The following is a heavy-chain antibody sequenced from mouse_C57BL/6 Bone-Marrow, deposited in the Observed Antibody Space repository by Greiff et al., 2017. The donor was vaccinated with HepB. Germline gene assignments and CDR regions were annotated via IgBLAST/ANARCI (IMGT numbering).Heavy chain of an antibody. CDR2: IWGVGST. CDR3: ASYYGSSPFAY. J-gene: IGHJ3*01. D-gene: IGHD1-1*01. CDR1: GFSLTSYG. V-gene: IGHV2-6*01. Sequence: VMLVESGPGLVAPSQRLSITCTVSGFSLTSYGVDWVRQSPGKGLEWLGVIWGVGSTNYNSALKSRLSISKDNSKSQVFLKMNSLQTDDTAMYYCASYYGSSPFAYWGQGTLVTVSA.